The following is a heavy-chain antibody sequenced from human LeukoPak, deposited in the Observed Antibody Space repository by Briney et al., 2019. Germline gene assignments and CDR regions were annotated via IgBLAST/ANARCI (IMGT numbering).Heavy chain of an antibody. CDR2: IYISGST. Sequence: SETLTLTCTVSGGSMNNYYWSWIRQPAGKGLEWIGRIYISGSTNYNPSLKSRVTMSVDTSKNQFSLRLSSVTAADTAVYYCARDRYYFDSNGPVYFDYWGQGTLVTVSS. CDR1: GGSMNNYY. D-gene: IGHD3-22*01. V-gene: IGHV4-4*07. CDR3: ARDRYYFDSNGPVYFDY. J-gene: IGHJ4*02.